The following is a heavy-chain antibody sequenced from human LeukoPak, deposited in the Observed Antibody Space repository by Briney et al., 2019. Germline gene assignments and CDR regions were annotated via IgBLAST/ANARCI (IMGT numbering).Heavy chain of an antibody. CDR2: ISSNGGST. J-gene: IGHJ4*02. D-gene: IGHD4-17*01. CDR3: ARFDYGFLSSPDY. Sequence: GGSLRLSCAASGLTFSSYAMHWVRQAPGKGLEYVSAISSNGGSTYYANSVKGRFTISRDNSKNTLYLQMGSLRAEDMAVYYCARFDYGFLSSPDYWGQGTLVTVSS. V-gene: IGHV3-64*01. CDR1: GLTFSSYA.